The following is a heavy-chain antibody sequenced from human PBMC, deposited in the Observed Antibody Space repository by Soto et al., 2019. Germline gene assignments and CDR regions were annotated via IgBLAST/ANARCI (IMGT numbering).Heavy chain of an antibody. CDR2: IYWDDDR. V-gene: IGHV2-5*02. Sequence: QITLKESGPTLVKPTQTLTLTCTFSAFSLSTSGVGVGWIRQPPGKALEWLALIYWDDDRRYSPSLKSRLTITKDTSKNQLVLTMTNMDPVDTATYYCAHRQRTVYFDYWGQGTLVTVSS. D-gene: IGHD4-17*01. CDR1: AFSLSTSGVG. J-gene: IGHJ4*02. CDR3: AHRQRTVYFDY.